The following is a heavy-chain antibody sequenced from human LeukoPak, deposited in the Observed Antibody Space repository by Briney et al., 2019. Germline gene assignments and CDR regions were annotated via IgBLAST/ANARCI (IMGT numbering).Heavy chain of an antibody. Sequence: SETLPLTCTVSGGSISSSDYFWGWIRQPPGKEPEWIGSIYYSGSTYYNPSLKSRLIISVDTSKNQFSLKLSSVTAADTAVYFCARICSSRSCQADYWGQGTLVVVSS. CDR2: IYYSGST. CDR1: GGSISSSDYF. V-gene: IGHV4-39*01. CDR3: ARICSSRSCQADY. D-gene: IGHD2-2*01. J-gene: IGHJ4*02.